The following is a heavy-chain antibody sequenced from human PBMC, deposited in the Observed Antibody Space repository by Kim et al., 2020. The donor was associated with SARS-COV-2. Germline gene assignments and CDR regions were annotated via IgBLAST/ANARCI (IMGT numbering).Heavy chain of an antibody. CDR3: ARASIHSGPALGYYGSGSYYTFDY. CDR2: IYYSGST. D-gene: IGHD3-10*01. CDR1: GGSISSGGYY. V-gene: IGHV4-31*03. Sequence: SETLSLTCTVSGGSISSGGYYWSWIRQHPGKGLEWIGYIYYSGSTYYNPSLKSRVTISVDTSKNQFSLKLSSVTAADTAVYYCARASIHSGPALGYYGSGSYYTFDYWGQGTLVTVSS. J-gene: IGHJ4*02.